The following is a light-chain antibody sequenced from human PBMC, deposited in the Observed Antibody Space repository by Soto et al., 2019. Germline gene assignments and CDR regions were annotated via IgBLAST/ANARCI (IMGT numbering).Light chain of an antibody. Sequence: SYELTQPLSVAVTLGQTARITRGGNNIRSKNMHWYQQKPGQAPVLVIYRDSNRPSGIPERFSGSKSGNTATLTISRAQAGDEADYYCQIWGRSTNVFGTGTMVTGL. CDR3: QIWGRSTNV. CDR1: NIRSKN. J-gene: IGLJ1*01. CDR2: RDS. V-gene: IGLV3-9*01.